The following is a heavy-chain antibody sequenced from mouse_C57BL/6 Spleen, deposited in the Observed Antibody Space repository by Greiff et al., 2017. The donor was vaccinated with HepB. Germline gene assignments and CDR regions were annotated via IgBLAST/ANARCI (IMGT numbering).Heavy chain of an antibody. D-gene: IGHD1-2*01. V-gene: IGHV5-4*01. CDR2: ISDGGSYT. CDR3: ARERGTTAYFDV. CDR1: GFTFSSYA. Sequence: VQLKESGGGLVKPGGSLKLSCAASGFTFSSYAMSWVRQTPGKRLEWVATISDGGSYTYYPDNVKGRFTISRDNAKNNLYLQMSQLKSEDTAMYYCARERGTTAYFDVWGTGTTVTVSS. J-gene: IGHJ1*03.